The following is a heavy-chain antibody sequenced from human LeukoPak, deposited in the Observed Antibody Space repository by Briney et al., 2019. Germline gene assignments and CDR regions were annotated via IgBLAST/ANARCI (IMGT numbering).Heavy chain of an antibody. D-gene: IGHD3-22*01. Sequence: GESLRLSCAASGFTFNTYSINWVRQAPGKGLEWVSSISSSSSYIYYADSVKGRFTISRDNSKNTLYLQMNSLRAEDTAVYYCAKEAFDSSGSSDYWGQGTLVTVSS. CDR3: AKEAFDSSGSSDY. CDR1: GFTFNTYS. CDR2: ISSSSSYI. J-gene: IGHJ4*02. V-gene: IGHV3-21*01.